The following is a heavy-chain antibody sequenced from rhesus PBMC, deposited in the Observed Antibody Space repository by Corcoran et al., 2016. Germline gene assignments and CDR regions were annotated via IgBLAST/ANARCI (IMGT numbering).Heavy chain of an antibody. J-gene: IGHJ1*01. Sequence: QVQLQESGPGLVKPSATLSLTCAVSGYSISSGYGWGWIRQPPGKGLEWIGHIYGVSCRTYYNPSLKSRVTVSKDPSKNQCSLKLSSVTAADTAVYYCASLASSGVSFEFWGQGALVTVSS. V-gene: IGHV4-127*01. CDR2: IYGVSCRT. CDR1: GYSISSGYG. CDR3: ASLASSGVSFEF. D-gene: IGHD6-25*01.